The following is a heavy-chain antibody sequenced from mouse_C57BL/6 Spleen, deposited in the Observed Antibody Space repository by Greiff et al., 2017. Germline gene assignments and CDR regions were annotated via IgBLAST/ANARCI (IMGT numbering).Heavy chain of an antibody. CDR3: AIITTVVADVDY. D-gene: IGHD1-1*01. CDR1: GYTFTDYY. J-gene: IGHJ2*01. Sequence: EVQLQQSGPVLVKPGASVKMSCKASGYTFTDYYMNWVKQSHGKSLEWIGVINPYNGGTSYNQKFKGKATLTVDKSSSTAYMELNSLTSEDSAVYYCAIITTVVADVDYWGQGTTLTVSS. CDR2: INPYNGGT. V-gene: IGHV1-19*01.